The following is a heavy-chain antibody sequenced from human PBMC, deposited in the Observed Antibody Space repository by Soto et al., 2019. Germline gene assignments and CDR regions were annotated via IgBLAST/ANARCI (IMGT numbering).Heavy chain of an antibody. CDR1: GFTFSSYA. Sequence: QVQLVESGGGVVQPGRSLRLSCAASGFTFSSYAMHWVRQAPGKGLEWVAVISYDGSNKYYADSVKGRFTISRDNSKNKLYLQMNSLRAEDTAVYYCARWEKTTWYAFDIWGQGTMVTVSS. J-gene: IGHJ3*02. CDR3: ARWEKTTWYAFDI. CDR2: ISYDGSNK. D-gene: IGHD1-26*01. V-gene: IGHV3-30-3*01.